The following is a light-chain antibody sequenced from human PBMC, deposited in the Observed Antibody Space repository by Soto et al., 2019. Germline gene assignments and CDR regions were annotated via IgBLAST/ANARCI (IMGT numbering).Light chain of an antibody. J-gene: IGKJ1*01. CDR2: GAS. Sequence: EVVLTQSPATVSLSPGERATLSCRASQSVSSSYLAWYQQKPGQAPRLLIYGASSRATGIPDRFSGSGSGTDFTFTISRLEPEDFAVYYCQRYGGFGQGTKVDIK. V-gene: IGKV3-20*01. CDR1: QSVSSSY. CDR3: QRYGG.